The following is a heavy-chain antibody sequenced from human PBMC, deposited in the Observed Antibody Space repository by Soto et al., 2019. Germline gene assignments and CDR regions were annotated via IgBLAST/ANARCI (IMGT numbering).Heavy chain of an antibody. D-gene: IGHD3-10*01. J-gene: IGHJ6*02. V-gene: IGHV4-59*01. CDR3: ARLEGEYSWGSPDYYGMEV. CDR1: CGSISSYY. CDR2: IYYSGST. Sequence: SETLSLTCTVSCGSISSYYWSWIRQPPGKGLEWIVYIYYSGSTNYKPSLKSRVTISVDTSQNQFSLKLSSGTAADTAVYYCARLEGEYSWGSPDYYGMEVWGQGTTVNASS.